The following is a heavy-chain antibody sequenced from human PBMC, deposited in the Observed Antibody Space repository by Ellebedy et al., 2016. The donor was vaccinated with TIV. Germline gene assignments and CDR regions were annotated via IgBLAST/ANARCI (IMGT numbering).Heavy chain of an antibody. Sequence: MPSETLSLTCTVSGGSISSGGFHWTWIRQHPGTDQEWIGSFYYSGSTHYNPSLKSRVTISVDTSKNQFSLKLSSVTAADTAVYYCSRWNGPGGYFDHWGQGTLVTVSS. J-gene: IGHJ4*02. CDR2: FYYSGST. CDR3: SRWNGPGGYFDH. CDR1: GGSISSGGFH. D-gene: IGHD1-1*01. V-gene: IGHV4-31*03.